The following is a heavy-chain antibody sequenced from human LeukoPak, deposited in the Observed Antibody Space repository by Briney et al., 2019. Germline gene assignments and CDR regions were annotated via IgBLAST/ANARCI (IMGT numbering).Heavy chain of an antibody. J-gene: IGHJ4*02. CDR2: ISWNSGSI. CDR3: ARGDYYDSSGYYYPAGYYLDY. V-gene: IGHV3-9*01. D-gene: IGHD3-22*01. Sequence: GGSLRLSCAASGFTFDDYAMHWVRQAPGKGLEWVSGISWNSGSIGYADSVKGRFTISRDNSKNTLYLQMNSLRAEDTAVYYCARGDYYDSSGYYYPAGYYLDYWGQGTLVTVSS. CDR1: GFTFDDYA.